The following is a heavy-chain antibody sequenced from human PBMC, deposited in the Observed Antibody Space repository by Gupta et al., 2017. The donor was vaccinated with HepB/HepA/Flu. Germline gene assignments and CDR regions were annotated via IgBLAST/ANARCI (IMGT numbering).Heavy chain of an antibody. D-gene: IGHD6-19*01. V-gene: IGHV3-43*02. J-gene: IGHJ4*02. Sequence: DVQLVESGGGVIQPGGSLRLSCAGPGFTAGDWGMTWVRQVPGKALEWGYFISGDGSRTYYGDSVKGRFTIARDNGKNYLYRQMNSLRSEDTGFNDGAKDVLGVAGTCDYWGQGILGTVSS. CDR2: ISGDGSRT. CDR1: GFTAGDWG. CDR3: AKDVLGVAGTCDY.